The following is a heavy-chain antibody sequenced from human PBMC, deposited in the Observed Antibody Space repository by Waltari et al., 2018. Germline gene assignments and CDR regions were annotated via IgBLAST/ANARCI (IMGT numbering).Heavy chain of an antibody. D-gene: IGHD2-15*01. Sequence: QLQLQESGPGLVKPSETLSLTCTVSGGSISRSSYYWGWIRQPPGKGLEWIGSIYYSGSTYYNPSLKSRVTISVDTSKNQFSLKLSSVTAADTAVYYCAREVVVVAATYYYYYGMDVWGQGTTVTVSS. CDR2: IYYSGST. V-gene: IGHV4-39*07. CDR1: GGSISRSSYY. CDR3: AREVVVVAATYYYYYGMDV. J-gene: IGHJ6*02.